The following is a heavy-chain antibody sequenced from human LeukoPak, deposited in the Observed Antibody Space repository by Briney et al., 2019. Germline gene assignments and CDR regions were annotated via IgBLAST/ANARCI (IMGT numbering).Heavy chain of an antibody. Sequence: GGSLRLSCAASGFTFSTFAMIWVRQPPGKGLEWVSSIFPSGGEIHYADSVRGRYTISRDNSKSTLSLQMNSLRAEDTAIYYCATYRQVLLPFESWGQGTLVTVSS. V-gene: IGHV3-23*01. CDR1: GFTFSTFA. CDR2: IFPSGGEI. D-gene: IGHD2-8*02. CDR3: ATYRQVLLPFES. J-gene: IGHJ4*02.